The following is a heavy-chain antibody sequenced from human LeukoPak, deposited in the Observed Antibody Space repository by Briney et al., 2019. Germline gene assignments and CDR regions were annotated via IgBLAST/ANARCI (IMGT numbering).Heavy chain of an antibody. V-gene: IGHV1-24*01. D-gene: IGHD2/OR15-2a*01. CDR3: ATLSYYYYMDV. Sequence: ASVKVSCKVSGYTLTELSMHWVRRPPGKGLEGMGGFDPEDGETIYAQKFQGRVTMTEDTSTDTAYMELSSLRSEDTAVYYCATLSYYYYMDVWGKGTTVTVSS. J-gene: IGHJ6*03. CDR2: FDPEDGET. CDR1: GYTLTELS.